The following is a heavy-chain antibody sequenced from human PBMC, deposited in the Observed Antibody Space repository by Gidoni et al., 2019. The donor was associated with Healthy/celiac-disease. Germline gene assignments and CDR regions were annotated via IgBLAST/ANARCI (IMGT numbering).Heavy chain of an antibody. CDR1: GGSISSSSYY. CDR2: IYYSGST. CDR3: AGSRAYYYYGMDV. Sequence: QLQMQESGPGLVKPSETLSLTCTVAGGSISSSSYYWGWNRQPPGKGLEWIVSIYYSGSTYYNPSLKSRVTISVDTSKNQFSLKLSSVTAADTAVYYCAGSRAYYYYGMDVWGQGTTVTVSS. J-gene: IGHJ6*02. V-gene: IGHV4-39*01.